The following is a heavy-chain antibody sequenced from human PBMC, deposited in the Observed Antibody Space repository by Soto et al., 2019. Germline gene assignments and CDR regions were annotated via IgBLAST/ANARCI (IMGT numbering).Heavy chain of an antibody. V-gene: IGHV4-34*01. J-gene: IGHJ4*02. CDR2: INHSGST. CDR3: ARGAPRGNGYYFDY. D-gene: IGHD1-1*01. CDR1: GGSFSGYY. Sequence: SETLSLTCAVYGGSFSGYYWSWIRQPPGKGLEWIGEINHSGSTNYNPSLKSRVTISVDTSKNQFSLKLSSVTAADTAVYYCARGAPRGNGYYFDYWGQGTLVT.